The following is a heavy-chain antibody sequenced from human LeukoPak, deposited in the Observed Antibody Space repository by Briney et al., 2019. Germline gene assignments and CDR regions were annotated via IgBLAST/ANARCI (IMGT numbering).Heavy chain of an antibody. CDR1: GFTFSSYE. D-gene: IGHD1-1*01. Sequence: GGSLRLSCAASGFTFSSYEMNWVRQAPGKGLEWVSYISSSGSTIYYADSVKGRFTISRDNAKNSLYLQMNSLRAEDAAVYYCARGGTEGAFDIWGQGTMVTVSS. J-gene: IGHJ3*02. V-gene: IGHV3-48*03. CDR2: ISSSGSTI. CDR3: ARGGTEGAFDI.